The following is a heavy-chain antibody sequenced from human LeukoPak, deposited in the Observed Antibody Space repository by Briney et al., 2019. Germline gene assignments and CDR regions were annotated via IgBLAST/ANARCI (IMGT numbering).Heavy chain of an antibody. J-gene: IGHJ4*02. CDR1: GFTVGSNY. Sequence: GGSLRLSCAASGFTVGSNYMSWVRQAPGKGLEWVSAISTDAGETHYADSVKGRFTISRDNSKNTVSLQMSSLRAEDTALYYCAKGSGNGYGSGPFDYWGQGTLVTVSS. V-gene: IGHV3-23*01. D-gene: IGHD3-10*01. CDR2: ISTDAGET. CDR3: AKGSGNGYGSGPFDY.